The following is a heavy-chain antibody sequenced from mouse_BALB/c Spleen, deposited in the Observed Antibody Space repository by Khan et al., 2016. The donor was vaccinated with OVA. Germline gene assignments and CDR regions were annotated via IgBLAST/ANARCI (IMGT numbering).Heavy chain of an antibody. CDR3: ARSIMAN. Sequence: EVQLQESGPGLVKPSQSLSLTCTVTGYSITSDYAWNWIRQFPGNKLEWMGYISYSGSTSYNPFLKSRISITRDTSKNQFFLQLNSVTTEDTATYYCARSIMANWGQGTTPTVSS. CDR2: ISYSGST. V-gene: IGHV3-2*02. CDR1: GYSITSDYA. J-gene: IGHJ2*01.